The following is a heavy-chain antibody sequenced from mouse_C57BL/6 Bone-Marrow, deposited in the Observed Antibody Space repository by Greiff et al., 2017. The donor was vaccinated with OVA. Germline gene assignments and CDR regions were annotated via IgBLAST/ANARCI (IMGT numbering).Heavy chain of an antibody. V-gene: IGHV1-52*01. D-gene: IGHD3-3*01. CDR2: IDPSDSET. CDR3: ARGLYAMDY. CDR1: GYTFTSYW. J-gene: IGHJ4*01. Sequence: QVQLQQSGAELVRPGSSVQLSCKASGYTFTSYWMHWVKQRPIQGLEWIGNIDPSDSETHYNQKFKDKATLTVDKSSSTAYMQLSSLTSEDSAVYYCARGLYAMDYWGQGTSVTVSS.